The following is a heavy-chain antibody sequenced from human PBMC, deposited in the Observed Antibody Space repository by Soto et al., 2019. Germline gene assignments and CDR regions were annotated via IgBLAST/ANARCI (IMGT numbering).Heavy chain of an antibody. D-gene: IGHD2-8*02. V-gene: IGHV3-30-3*01. J-gene: IGHJ4*02. CDR1: GXSFSISP. CDR3: ARDPKTTGGQHWALNYFDS. CDR2: ISYDGTNK. Sequence: GSLRLSCAASGXSFSISPMHWVRQAPGKGPELVALISYDGTNKFYADSVKGRLTISIDNSKSTLYLHVDSLRPEDAAVYYCARDPKTTGGQHWALNYFDSWGQGILGTVS.